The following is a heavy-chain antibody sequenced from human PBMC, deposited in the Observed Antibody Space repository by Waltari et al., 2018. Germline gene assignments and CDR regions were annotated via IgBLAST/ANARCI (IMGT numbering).Heavy chain of an antibody. CDR3: ARDSGYCSGGSCYHGYFDY. CDR1: GGSFSGYP. D-gene: IGHD2-15*01. J-gene: IGHJ4*02. CDR2: ISHSGGT. V-gene: IGHV4-34*01. Sequence: QVRLPQWGVGLLKPSETLSLTCAVYGGSFSGYPGGWFRQPPGKGLEWIGEISHSGGTNYNPSLMGRVTISVDTSKNQFSLKLSSVTAADTAVYYCARDSGYCSGGSCYHGYFDYWGQGTPVTVSS.